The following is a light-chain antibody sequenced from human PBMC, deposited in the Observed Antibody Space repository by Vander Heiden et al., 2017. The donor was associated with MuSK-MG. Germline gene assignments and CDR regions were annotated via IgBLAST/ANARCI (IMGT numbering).Light chain of an antibody. V-gene: IGLV3-21*02. Sequence: SYVLTQPLSVSVAPGQTARISCGGNNIGSKSVHWYQQKPGQAPGLGVYDVSDRPSGIPERISGSISATTATLTINRVEAGDESYYYCHVWNADKYVLGGGTKMTVL. CDR3: HVWNADKYV. CDR1: NIGSKS. J-gene: IGLJ2*01. CDR2: DVS.